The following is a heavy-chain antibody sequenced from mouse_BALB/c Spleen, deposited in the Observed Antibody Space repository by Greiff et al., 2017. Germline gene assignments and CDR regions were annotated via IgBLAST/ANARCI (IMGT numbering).Heavy chain of an antibody. J-gene: IGHJ2*01. CDR1: GFSLTSYG. V-gene: IGHV2-9*02. CDR3: ARDRYGRFDY. Sequence: VQGVESGPGLVAPSQSLSITCTVSGFSLTSYGVHWVRQPPGKGLEWLGVIWAGGSTNYNSALMSRLSISKDNSKSQVFLKMNSLQTDDTAMYYCARDRYGRFDYWGQGTTLTVSS. CDR2: IWAGGST. D-gene: IGHD2-14*01.